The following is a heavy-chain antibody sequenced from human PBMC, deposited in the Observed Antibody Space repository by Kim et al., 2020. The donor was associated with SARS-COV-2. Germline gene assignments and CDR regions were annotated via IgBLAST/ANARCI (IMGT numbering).Heavy chain of an antibody. CDR3: AEEGVYRGTTGSNWFDP. D-gene: IGHD1-7*01. J-gene: IGHJ5*02. V-gene: IGHV3-30*02. Sequence: KGRFTISIENSKNTLYLQMNRLRAEDTAVYYCAEEGVYRGTTGSNWFDPWGQGTLVTVSS.